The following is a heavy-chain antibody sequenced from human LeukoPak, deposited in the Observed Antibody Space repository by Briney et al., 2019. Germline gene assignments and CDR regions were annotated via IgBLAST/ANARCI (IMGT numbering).Heavy chain of an antibody. CDR1: GYSISSGYD. Sequence: PSETLSLTCTVSGYSISSGYDRGWIRQPPGKGLEWIGKIYHSGSTYYNPSLKTRVTISVDTSKNQFSLKLTSVTAADTAVYYCAREAGLIYFYYIDVWGKGTTVTVSS. V-gene: IGHV4-38-2*02. CDR2: IYHSGST. D-gene: IGHD2-8*01. CDR3: AREAGLIYFYYIDV. J-gene: IGHJ6*03.